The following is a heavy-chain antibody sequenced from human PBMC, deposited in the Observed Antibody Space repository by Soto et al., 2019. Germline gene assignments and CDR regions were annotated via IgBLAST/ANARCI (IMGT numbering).Heavy chain of an antibody. V-gene: IGHV1-2*04. CDR3: ARGLEAYYYDSSGYYPSYFDY. CDR1: GYTFTGYY. D-gene: IGHD3-22*01. Sequence: GASVKVSCKASGYTFTGYYMHWVRQAPGQGLEWMGWINPNSGGTNYAQKFQGWVTMTRDTSISTAYMELSRLRSDDTAVYYCARGLEAYYYDSSGYYPSYFDYWGQGTLVTVSS. J-gene: IGHJ4*02. CDR2: INPNSGGT.